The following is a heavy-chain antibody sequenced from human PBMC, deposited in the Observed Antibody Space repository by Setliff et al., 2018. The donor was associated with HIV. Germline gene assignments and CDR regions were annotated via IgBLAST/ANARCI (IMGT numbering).Heavy chain of an antibody. CDR2: INSDGSST. CDR1: GFTFSSYW. V-gene: IGHV3-74*01. D-gene: IGHD6-19*01. CDR3: ALAGRAVYY. J-gene: IGHJ4*02. Sequence: PGGSLXXACAASGFTFSSYWMHWVRQAPGKGPVWVSRINSDGSSTSYADSVKGRFTISRDNAKNTLYLQMNSLRAEDTAVYYCALAGRAVYYWGQGTQVTVSS.